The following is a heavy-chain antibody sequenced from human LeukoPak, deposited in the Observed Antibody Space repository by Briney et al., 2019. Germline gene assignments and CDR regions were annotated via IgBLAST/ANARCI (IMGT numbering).Heavy chain of an antibody. Sequence: SETLSLTCTVSGYSIISDYFWGWIRQPPGKGLEWIGTIYHSGSTYYSPSLKSRVTVSVDTSKNEFSLKLSSVTAADTAVYFCARGIVGSRDFYFRYYFDYWGQGTLVTVSS. CDR3: ARGIVGSRDFYFRYYFDY. CDR1: GYSIISDYF. CDR2: IYHSGST. V-gene: IGHV4-38-2*02. D-gene: IGHD3/OR15-3a*01. J-gene: IGHJ4*02.